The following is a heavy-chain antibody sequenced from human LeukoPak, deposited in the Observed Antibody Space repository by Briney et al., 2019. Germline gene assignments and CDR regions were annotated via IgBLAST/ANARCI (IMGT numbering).Heavy chain of an antibody. J-gene: IGHJ4*02. D-gene: IGHD3-10*01. CDR1: GFTFDDYA. CDR2: ISWNSGSI. V-gene: IGHV3-9*01. CDR3: AKGPNYYGSGSYAVY. Sequence: GGSLRLSCAASGFTFDDYAMHWVRQAPGKGLEWVSGISWNSGSIGYADSVKGRFTISRDNAKNSLYLQMNSLRAEDTALYYCAKGPNYYGSGSYAVYWGQGTLVTVSS.